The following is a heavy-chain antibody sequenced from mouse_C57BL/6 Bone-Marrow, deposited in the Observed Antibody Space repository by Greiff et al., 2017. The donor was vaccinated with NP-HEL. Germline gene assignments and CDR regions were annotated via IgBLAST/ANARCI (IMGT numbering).Heavy chain of an antibody. D-gene: IGHD3-2*02. CDR2: INPGSGGT. J-gene: IGHJ4*01. Sequence: QVQLQQSGAELVRPGTSVKVSCKASGYAFTNYLIEWVKQRPGQGLEWIGVINPGSGGTNYNEKFKGKATLTADKSSSTAYMQLSSLTSEDSAVYFCAREGGTARQLRFYYAMDYWGQGTSVTVSS. CDR1: GYAFTNYL. V-gene: IGHV1-54*01. CDR3: AREGGTARQLRFYYAMDY.